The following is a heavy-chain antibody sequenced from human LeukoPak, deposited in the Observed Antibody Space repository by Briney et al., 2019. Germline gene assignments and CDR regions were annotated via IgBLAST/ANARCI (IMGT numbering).Heavy chain of an antibody. V-gene: IGHV3-23*01. D-gene: IGHD6-19*01. Sequence: GGSLRLSCAASGFTFSSYAMHWVRQAPGKGLEWVSSSGSGGSPFYADSVKGRFTISRDNSRNTLYLQMSSLRVEDTAVYYCAKGSSGWYPGFDYWGQGILVTVSS. CDR2: SSGSGGSP. J-gene: IGHJ4*02. CDR1: GFTFSSYA. CDR3: AKGSSGWYPGFDY.